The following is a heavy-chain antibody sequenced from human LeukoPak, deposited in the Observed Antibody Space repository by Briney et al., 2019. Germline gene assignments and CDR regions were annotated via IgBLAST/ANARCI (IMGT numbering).Heavy chain of an antibody. CDR2: IYSGGST. J-gene: IGHJ3*02. CDR3: ARERRRGLAVAGGAFDI. V-gene: IGHV3-66*01. CDR1: GFTVSSNY. Sequence: PGGSLRLSCAASGFTVSSNYMSWVRQAPGKGLEWVSVIYSGGSTYYADSVKGRFTISRDNSKNTLYLQMNSLRAEDTAVYYCARERRRGLAVAGGAFDIWGQGTMVTVSS. D-gene: IGHD6-19*01.